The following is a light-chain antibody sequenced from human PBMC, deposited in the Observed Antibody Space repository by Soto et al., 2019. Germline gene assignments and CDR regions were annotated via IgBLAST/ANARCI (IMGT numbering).Light chain of an antibody. CDR2: AAS. CDR1: QGISSY. V-gene: IGKV1-9*01. CDR3: QQLNSEPIS. J-gene: IGKJ5*01. Sequence: DIQMTQSPSTLSGSVGDRGTITCRASQGISSYLAWYQQKPGKAPKLLIYAASTLQSGVPSRFSGSGSGTDFTLTISGMQPEEFATYSCQQLNSEPISFGPGTRLEIK.